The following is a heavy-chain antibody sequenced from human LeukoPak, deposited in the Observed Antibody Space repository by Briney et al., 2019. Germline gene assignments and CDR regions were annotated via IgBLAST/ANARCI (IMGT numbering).Heavy chain of an antibody. J-gene: IGHJ5*02. V-gene: IGHV4-59*12. CDR2: IYYSGST. D-gene: IGHD6-13*01. CDR1: GGSISSYY. CDR3: ARRRRSIAAAGTGWFDP. Sequence: SETLSLTCTVSGGSISSYYWSWIRQPPGKGLEWIGYIYYSGSTNYNPSLKSRVTISVDTSKNQFSLKLSSVTAADTAVYYCARRRRSIAAAGTGWFDPWGQGTLVTVSS.